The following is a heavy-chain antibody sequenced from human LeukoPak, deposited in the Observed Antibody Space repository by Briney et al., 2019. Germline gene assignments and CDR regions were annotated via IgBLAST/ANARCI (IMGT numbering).Heavy chain of an antibody. V-gene: IGHV1-18*01. CDR3: ARVVRMVRGVTDAFDI. D-gene: IGHD3-10*01. CDR1: GYTFTSYG. CDR2: ISAYNGNT. Sequence: ASVKVSCKASGYTFTSYGISWVRQAPGQGLEWMGWISAYNGNTNYAQKLQGRVTMTTDTSTSTAYMELRSLRSDDTAVYYCARVVRMVRGVTDAFDIWGQGTMVTVSS. J-gene: IGHJ3*02.